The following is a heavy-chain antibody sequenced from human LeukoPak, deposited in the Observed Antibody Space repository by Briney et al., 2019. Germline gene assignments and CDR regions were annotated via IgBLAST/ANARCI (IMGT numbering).Heavy chain of an antibody. CDR1: GGSISSSRDY. D-gene: IGHD2-2*01. CDR3: ARQDCSSTSCYYNY. CDR2: IYYSGST. Sequence: PSETLSLTCIVSGGSISSSRDYWAWIRQPPGKGLEWIANIYYSGSTYYSPSLKSRVIISVDTSKNQFSLKLSSVTAADTAVYYCARQDCSSTSCYYNYWGQGTLVTVSS. V-gene: IGHV4-39*01. J-gene: IGHJ4*02.